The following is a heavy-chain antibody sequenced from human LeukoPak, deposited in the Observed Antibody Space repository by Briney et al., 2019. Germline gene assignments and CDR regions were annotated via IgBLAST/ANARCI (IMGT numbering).Heavy chain of an antibody. CDR3: ARVFYYYDSSGYYKYYYYYYMDV. V-gene: IGHV4-59*01. CDR1: GGSISSYY. D-gene: IGHD3-22*01. Sequence: SETLSLTCTVSGGSISSYYWSWIRQPPGKGLEWIGYIYYSGSTNYNPSLKSRVTISVDTSKNQFSLKLSSVTAADTAVYYCARVFYYYDSSGYYKYYYYYYMDVWGKGTTVTASS. CDR2: IYYSGST. J-gene: IGHJ6*03.